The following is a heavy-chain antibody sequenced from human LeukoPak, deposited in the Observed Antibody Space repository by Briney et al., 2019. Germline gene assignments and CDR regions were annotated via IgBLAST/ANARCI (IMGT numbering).Heavy chain of an antibody. CDR1: GYTFTGQY. D-gene: IGHD5-12*01. V-gene: IGHV1-2*02. Sequence: ASVKVSCKASGYTFTGQYMNWVRQAPGQGLEWMGWINPNTGDTNSAQKFQGRVTMTRVTSVSTAYMELRRLKSDDTAVYYCARDYSGSDRATHWGQGTLVTVSS. J-gene: IGHJ4*02. CDR3: ARDYSGSDRATH. CDR2: INPNTGDT.